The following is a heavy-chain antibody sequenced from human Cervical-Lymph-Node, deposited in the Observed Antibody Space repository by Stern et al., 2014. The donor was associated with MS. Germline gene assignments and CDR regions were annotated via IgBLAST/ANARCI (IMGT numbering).Heavy chain of an antibody. V-gene: IGHV1-69*01. J-gene: IGHJ5*02. CDR1: GATFSTNA. Sequence: VQLVESGAEVRKPGSSVKVSCKASGATFSTNAISWLRQAPGQGPEWMGAIVPILGRANYVQKLRGRLTITADESASTAYMELRSLRSEDTAVYYCAREHHGGNFASWGQGTLVTVSS. CDR3: AREHHGGNFAS. D-gene: IGHD4-23*01. CDR2: IVPILGRA.